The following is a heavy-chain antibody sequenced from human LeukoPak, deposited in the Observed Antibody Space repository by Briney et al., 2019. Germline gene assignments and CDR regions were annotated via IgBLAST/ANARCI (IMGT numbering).Heavy chain of an antibody. CDR3: AKDVGYYYYYGMDV. J-gene: IGHJ6*02. D-gene: IGHD1-26*01. CDR2: ISWNSGSI. CDR1: GFSFDDYA. Sequence: PGGSLRLSCAASGFSFDDYAMHWVRQTPGKGLEWVSGISWNSGSIGYGDSVKGRFTISRDNPKNSLYLQMNSLRAEDTALYYCAKDVGYYYYYGMDVWGQGTTVTVSS. V-gene: IGHV3-9*01.